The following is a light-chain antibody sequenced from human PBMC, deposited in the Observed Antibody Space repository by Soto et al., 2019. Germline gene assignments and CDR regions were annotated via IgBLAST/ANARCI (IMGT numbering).Light chain of an antibody. Sequence: QLPQSXSSLSASPRDXXXXXXXVSQRISSYLNWYQQKXGKAPKLLIYVASXLKSGVPSRFSPTGSGTDFTLTISSLQPEDFATYYCQQSYSTPRTFGQGTKVDIK. CDR2: VAS. CDR1: QRISSY. V-gene: IGKV1-39*01. J-gene: IGKJ1*01. CDR3: QQSYSTPRT.